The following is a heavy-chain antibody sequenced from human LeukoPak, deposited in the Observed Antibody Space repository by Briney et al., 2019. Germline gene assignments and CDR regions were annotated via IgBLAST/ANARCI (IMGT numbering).Heavy chain of an antibody. CDR1: GFTFNTNY. CDR3: ARDLNYYDSSGYGH. J-gene: IGHJ4*02. CDR2: IYSGGSP. D-gene: IGHD3-22*01. Sequence: GGSLRLSCAASGFTFNTNYMSWVRQAPGKGLEWVSVIYSGGSPYYADSVKGRFTISRDNSKNTLYLQMNSLRAEDTAVYYCARDLNYYDSSGYGHWGQGTLVTVSS. V-gene: IGHV3-53*01.